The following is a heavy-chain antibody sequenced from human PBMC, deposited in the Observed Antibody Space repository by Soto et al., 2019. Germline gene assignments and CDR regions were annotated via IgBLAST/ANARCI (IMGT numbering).Heavy chain of an antibody. D-gene: IGHD1-26*01. CDR1: GYNLGAYY. Sequence: QVQLEQSGAELKQPGASVKVSCKASGYNLGAYYTYWVRQAPGRGLEWVVLMDPITGGTDYEERFRDRVTMTCDAANNKGYMELRRVRSDDTAIYFCGREWDAFYHFYTHDGSDVWGVGTTVTVSS. CDR3: GREWDAFYHFYTHDGSDV. J-gene: IGHJ6*02. V-gene: IGHV1-2*02. CDR2: MDPITGGT.